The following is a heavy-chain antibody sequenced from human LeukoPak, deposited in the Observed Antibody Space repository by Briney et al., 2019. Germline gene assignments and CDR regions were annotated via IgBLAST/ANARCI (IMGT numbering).Heavy chain of an antibody. CDR3: AKDLVSRDYDIYDY. D-gene: IGHD3-9*01. J-gene: IGHJ4*02. Sequence: PGGSLRLSCAASGFTFSSYGMSWVRQVPGKGLEWVSAISGSGGSTYYADSVKGRFTISRDNSKNTLYLQMNSLRAEDTAVYYCAKDLVSRDYDIYDYWGQGTLVTVSS. CDR1: GFTFSSYG. CDR2: ISGSGGST. V-gene: IGHV3-23*01.